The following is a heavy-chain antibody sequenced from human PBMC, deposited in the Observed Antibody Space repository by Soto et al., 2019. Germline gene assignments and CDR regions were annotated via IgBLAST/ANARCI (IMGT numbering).Heavy chain of an antibody. Sequence: QVQLVESGGGLVKPGGSLRLSCAASGFTFSDYYMSWIRQAPGKGLEWVSYISSSNSYTNYADSVKGRFTISRDNAKNSLYLQMNSLRAEDTAVYYCAREIGRYACLDYWGQGTLVTVSS. D-gene: IGHD2-2*01. J-gene: IGHJ4*02. V-gene: IGHV3-11*05. CDR1: GFTFSDYY. CDR2: ISSSNSYT. CDR3: AREIGRYACLDY.